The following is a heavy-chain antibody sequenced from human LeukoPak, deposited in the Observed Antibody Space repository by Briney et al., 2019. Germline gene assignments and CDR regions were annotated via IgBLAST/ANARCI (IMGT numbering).Heavy chain of an antibody. D-gene: IGHD3-10*01. V-gene: IGHV4-59*11. CDR1: GDSISPRY. CDR3: ARGPTSSGFEY. CDR2: IYYSGRT. J-gene: IGHJ4*02. Sequence: SETLSLTCTVSGDSISPRYWSWIRQSPGRGLEWIGYIYYSGRTEYSPSLRSRVTISVDTSKNHFSLKLTSLTVADTAVYYCARGPTSSGFEYWGQGTLVTVSS.